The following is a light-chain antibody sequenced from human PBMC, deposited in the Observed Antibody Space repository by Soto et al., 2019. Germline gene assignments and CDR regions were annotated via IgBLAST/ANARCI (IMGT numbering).Light chain of an antibody. Sequence: QSALTQPRSVSGSPGQSVTISCTGTSGFVGGYNYVPWYRQYPGQAPQLMIYDVSQRPSGVPDRFSGSTSGNAASLTISGLQADDEADYYCCSYAGSYVFGTGTKLTVL. CDR2: DVS. CDR3: CSYAGSYV. J-gene: IGLJ1*01. V-gene: IGLV2-11*01. CDR1: SGFVGGYNY.